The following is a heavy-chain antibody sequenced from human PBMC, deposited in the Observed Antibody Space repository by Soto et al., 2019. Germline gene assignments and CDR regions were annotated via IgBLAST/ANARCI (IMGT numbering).Heavy chain of an antibody. Sequence: PSETLSLTCTVSGGSISSGGYYWSWIRQHPGKGLEWIGYIYYSGSTYYNPSLKSRVTISVDTSKNQFSLKLSSVTAADTAVYYCARTLGSGYDFDYWGQGTLVTVSS. D-gene: IGHD3-22*01. CDR3: ARTLGSGYDFDY. J-gene: IGHJ4*02. CDR1: GGSISSGGYY. V-gene: IGHV4-31*03. CDR2: IYYSGST.